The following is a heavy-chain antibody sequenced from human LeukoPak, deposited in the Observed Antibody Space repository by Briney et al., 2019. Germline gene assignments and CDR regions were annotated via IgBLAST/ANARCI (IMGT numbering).Heavy chain of an antibody. CDR3: ARGGPAPHRITLIVVASSTDAFDI. V-gene: IGHV1-18*01. D-gene: IGHD3-22*01. Sequence: ASVKVSCKASGYTFTSYGISWVRQAPGQGLEWMGWISAYNGDTDYAQKLQGRVTMTTDTSTSTAYMELRSLRSDDTAVYYCARGGPAPHRITLIVVASSTDAFDIWGQGTMVTVSS. CDR1: GYTFTSYG. J-gene: IGHJ3*02. CDR2: ISAYNGDT.